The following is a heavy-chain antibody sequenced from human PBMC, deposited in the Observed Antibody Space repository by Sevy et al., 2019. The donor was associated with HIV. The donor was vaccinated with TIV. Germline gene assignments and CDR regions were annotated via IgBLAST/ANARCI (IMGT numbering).Heavy chain of an antibody. CDR1: GFTFSTYA. CDR3: AREGATPYYYYGMDV. D-gene: IGHD5-12*01. V-gene: IGHV3-23*01. CDR2: IGGSDGGT. Sequence: GGSLRLSCAASGFTFSTYAMNWVRQAPGKGLEWVSAIGGSDGGTYYADSVKGRFTISRDNSKNMLYLLMNSLRAEDTAVYYCAREGATPYYYYGMDVWGQGTTVTVSS. J-gene: IGHJ6*02.